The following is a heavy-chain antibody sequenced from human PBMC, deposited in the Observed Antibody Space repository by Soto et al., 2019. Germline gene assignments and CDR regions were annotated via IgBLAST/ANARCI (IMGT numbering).Heavy chain of an antibody. CDR2: TYYRSKWYN. V-gene: IGHV6-1*01. J-gene: IGHJ4*02. D-gene: IGHD6-19*01. CDR3: ARAILAGSDWLRMPDY. Sequence: SQTLSLTCAISGDSVSSNSAACNWVRQSPSRGLEWLGRTYYRSKWYNDYAVSVKSRIIVNPDTSKNQFSLQLNSVTPEDSAVYYCARAILAGSDWLRMPDYWGQGTLVTVSS. CDR1: GDSVSSNSAA.